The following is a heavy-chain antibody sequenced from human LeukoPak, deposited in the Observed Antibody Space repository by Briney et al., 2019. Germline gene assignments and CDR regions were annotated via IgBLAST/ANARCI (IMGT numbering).Heavy chain of an antibody. CDR2: FDPEDGET. Sequence: ASVKVSCKASGYTLTELSMHWVRQAPGKGLEWMGGFDPEDGETIYAQKFQGRVTMTRDTSISTAYMELSRLRSDDTAVYYCARGQWLDYWGQGTLVTVSS. CDR1: GYTLTELS. J-gene: IGHJ4*02. D-gene: IGHD6-19*01. CDR3: ARGQWLDY. V-gene: IGHV1-24*01.